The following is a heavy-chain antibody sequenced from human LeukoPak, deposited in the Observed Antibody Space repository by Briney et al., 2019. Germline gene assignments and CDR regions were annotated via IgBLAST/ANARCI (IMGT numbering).Heavy chain of an antibody. J-gene: IGHJ4*02. V-gene: IGHV3-30*02. CDR3: AKDMPRVVVAATTSPRKTDY. Sequence: PGGSLRLSCAASGFTFSSYGMHWVRQAPGKGLEWVAFIRYDGSNKYYADSVKGRFTISRDNSKNTLYLQMNSLRAEDTAVYYCAKDMPRVVVAATTSPRKTDYWGQGTLVTVSS. CDR1: GFTFSSYG. D-gene: IGHD2-15*01. CDR2: IRYDGSNK.